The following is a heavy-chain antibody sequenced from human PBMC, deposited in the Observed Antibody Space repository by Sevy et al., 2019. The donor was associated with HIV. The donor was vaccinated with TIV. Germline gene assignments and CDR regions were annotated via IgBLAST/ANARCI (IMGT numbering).Heavy chain of an antibody. CDR2: ITYSGSTT. D-gene: IGHD3-10*01. J-gene: IGHJ6*02. V-gene: IGHV3-48*03. CDR3: ARGTATYYYGSGGMDV. Sequence: GGSLRLSCAASGFTFNTYEMNWVRQAPGKGPEWISYITYSGSTTYYAESVKGRFTISRDNAKNSLSLQMNSLRPEDTAVYYCARGTATYYYGSGGMDVWGQGTTVTVSS. CDR1: GFTFNTYE.